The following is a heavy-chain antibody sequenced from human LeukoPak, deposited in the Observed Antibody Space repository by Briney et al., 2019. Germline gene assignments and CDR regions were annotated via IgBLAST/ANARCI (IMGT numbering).Heavy chain of an antibody. Sequence: SETLSLTCSNSGDSITTNSYWSGWIRQSPGKGLEWIGSIYSSGNSYYNPSLKTRATISPDTSKNQYSLRLTSVTAADTAVYYYARRGIWDLQIGNWFDPWGQGILVTVSS. V-gene: IGHV4-39*01. J-gene: IGHJ5*02. CDR2: IYSSGNS. CDR1: GDSITTNSYW. D-gene: IGHD3-16*01. CDR3: ARRGIWDLQIGNWFDP.